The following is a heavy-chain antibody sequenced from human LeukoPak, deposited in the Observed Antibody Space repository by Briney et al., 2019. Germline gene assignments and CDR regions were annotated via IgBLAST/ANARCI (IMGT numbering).Heavy chain of an antibody. V-gene: IGHV3-23*01. CDR1: GFTFSSYA. D-gene: IGHD2-15*01. CDR2: ISGSGGST. Sequence: GGSLRLSCAASGFTFSSYAMSWVRQAPGKGLKWVSAISGSGGSTYYADSVKGRFTISRDSSKNTLYLQMNSLRAEDTAVYYCAKEVVVVAATGWFVPWGQGTLVTVPS. CDR3: AKEVVVVAATGWFVP. J-gene: IGHJ5*02.